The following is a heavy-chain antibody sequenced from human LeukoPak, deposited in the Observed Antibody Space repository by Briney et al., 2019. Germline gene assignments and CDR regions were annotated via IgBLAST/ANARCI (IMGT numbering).Heavy chain of an antibody. CDR3: AKTKGGTTGYYLDY. CDR1: GFTFSSYA. CDR2: ISGYGGTA. V-gene: IGHV3-23*01. J-gene: IGHJ4*02. Sequence: GGSLGLSCAASGFTFSSYAMSWVRQAPGKGLEWVSAISGYGGTAYYADSVRGRFTISRDNSKNTLFVQMNSLRAEDTAVYYCAKTKGGTTGYYLDYWGQGTLVTVSS. D-gene: IGHD1-7*01.